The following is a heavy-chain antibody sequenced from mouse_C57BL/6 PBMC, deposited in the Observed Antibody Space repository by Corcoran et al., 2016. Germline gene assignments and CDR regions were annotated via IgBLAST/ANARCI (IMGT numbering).Heavy chain of an antibody. CDR3: ARSDPLRSHWYFDV. J-gene: IGHJ1*03. D-gene: IGHD1-1*01. CDR2: INTYSGVP. Sequence: QIQLVQSGPELKKPGETVKISCKASGYTFTTYGMSWVKQDPGKGLKWMGWINTYSGVPTYADDFKGRFAFSLETSASTAYLQINNLKNEDTATYFCARSDPLRSHWYFDVWGTVTTVTVSS. CDR1: GYTFTTYG. V-gene: IGHV9-3*01.